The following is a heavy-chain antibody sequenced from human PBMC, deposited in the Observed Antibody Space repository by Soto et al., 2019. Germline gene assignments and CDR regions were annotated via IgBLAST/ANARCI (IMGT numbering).Heavy chain of an antibody. CDR3: AHRQRTVVVGAPFDL. V-gene: IGHV2-5*02. CDR2: IYWDDDT. CDR1: GVSLTTSGVG. J-gene: IGHJ4*02. Sequence: QITLRESGPTLVQPTQTLTLTCTLSGVSLTTSGVGVGWIRQPPGKALEWLALIYWDDDTRFSPSLKSRLAITRDTSKIQVVMTMTDMAPVDTAIYYCAHRQRTVVVGAPFDLWGQGAQVTVSS. D-gene: IGHD2-15*01.